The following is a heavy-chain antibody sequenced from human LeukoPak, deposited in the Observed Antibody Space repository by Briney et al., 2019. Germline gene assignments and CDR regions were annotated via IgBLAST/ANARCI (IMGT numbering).Heavy chain of an antibody. J-gene: IGHJ6*02. CDR3: ASSGISHDYYGMDV. CDR1: GGTFSSYG. CDR2: IVPIFRST. D-gene: IGHD4-23*01. Sequence: ASVKVSCKASGGTFSSYGVSWVRQAPGQGLEWMGGIVPIFRSTTYAQKFRGRVMITADESMTTAYMELSSLRSEDTAVYYCASSGISHDYYGMDVWGQGTTVTVSS. V-gene: IGHV1-69*13.